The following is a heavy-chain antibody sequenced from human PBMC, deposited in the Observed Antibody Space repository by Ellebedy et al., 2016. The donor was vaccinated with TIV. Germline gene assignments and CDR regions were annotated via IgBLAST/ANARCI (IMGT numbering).Heavy chain of an antibody. J-gene: IGHJ4*02. V-gene: IGHV3-21*01. Sequence: GESLKISXAASGFTFSDHYMDWVRQAPGKGLEWVSSISSNDNYIYYADSVKGRFTISRDNAKNSLYLQMNSLRADDTAVYYCARVPADYWGQGTLVTVSS. CDR1: GFTFSDHY. CDR3: ARVPADY. CDR2: ISSNDNYI.